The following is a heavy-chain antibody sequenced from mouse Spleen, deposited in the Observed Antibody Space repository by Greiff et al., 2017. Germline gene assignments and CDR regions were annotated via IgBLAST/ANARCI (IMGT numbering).Heavy chain of an antibody. CDR2: ISSGGSYT. CDR1: GFTFSSYG. CDR3: ARVTGTKYFDV. V-gene: IGHV5-6*01. D-gene: IGHD4-1*01. Sequence: QLVESGGDLVKPGGSLKLSCAASGFTFSSYGLSWVRQTPDKRLEWVATISSGGSYTYYPHSVKGRFTISRDNAKNTLYLQMSSLKSEDTAMYYCARVTGTKYFDVWGTGTTVTVSS. J-gene: IGHJ1*03.